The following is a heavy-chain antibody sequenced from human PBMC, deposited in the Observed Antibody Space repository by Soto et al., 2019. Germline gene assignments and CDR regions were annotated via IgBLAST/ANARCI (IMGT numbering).Heavy chain of an antibody. D-gene: IGHD6-6*01. J-gene: IGHJ6*02. V-gene: IGHV1-2*02. CDR3: ARTSIAARDYYYGMDV. CDR2: INPNSGGT. Sequence: ASVKVSCKASGYTFSGYYMHWERQAPGQGLEWMGWINPNSGGTNYAQNFQGRVTMTRDTSISTGYMELSRLRSDDTAVYYCARTSIAARDYYYGMDVWGQGTTVPVSS. CDR1: GYTFSGYY.